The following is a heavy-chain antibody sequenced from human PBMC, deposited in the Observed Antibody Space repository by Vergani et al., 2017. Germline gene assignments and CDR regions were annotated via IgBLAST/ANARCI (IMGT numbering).Heavy chain of an antibody. CDR3: AKDMGRRGLQPPFDY. D-gene: IGHD5-24*01. J-gene: IGHJ4*02. V-gene: IGHV3-23*01. CDR1: GFTFSSYA. CDR2: ISGSGGST. Sequence: ELQLLESGGGLVQPGGSLRLSCAASGFTFSSYAMSWVRQAPGKGLEWVSAISGSGGSTYYADSVKGRFTISRDNSKNTLYLQMNSLRDEDTAVYYCAKDMGRRGLQPPFDYWGQGTLVTVSS.